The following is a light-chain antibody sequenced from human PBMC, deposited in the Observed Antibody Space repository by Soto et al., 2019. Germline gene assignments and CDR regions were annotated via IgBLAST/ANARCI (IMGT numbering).Light chain of an antibody. Sequence: EIVMTQSPATLSVSPGERATLSCRASQSVGSNLAWYQQKPGQAPRLLIYGASTRATGIPARFSGSGSGTEFTLTISILQSEEFAIYFCQQYNNWPPDRTFGQGTKVEIK. J-gene: IGKJ1*01. V-gene: IGKV3-15*01. CDR1: QSVGSN. CDR2: GAS. CDR3: QQYNNWPPDRT.